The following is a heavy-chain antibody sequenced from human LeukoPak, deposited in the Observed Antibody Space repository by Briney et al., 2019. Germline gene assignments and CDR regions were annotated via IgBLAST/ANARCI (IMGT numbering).Heavy chain of an antibody. Sequence: GGSLRLYCAASGFTFSSYSMNWVRQAPGKGLVWVSRINSDGSSTSYADSVKGRFTISRDNAKNTLYLQMNSLRAEDTAVYYCARSFGWLLRGYYGMDVWGQGTTVTVSS. D-gene: IGHD2-15*01. CDR3: ARSFGWLLRGYYGMDV. J-gene: IGHJ6*02. CDR1: GFTFSSYS. CDR2: INSDGSST. V-gene: IGHV3-74*01.